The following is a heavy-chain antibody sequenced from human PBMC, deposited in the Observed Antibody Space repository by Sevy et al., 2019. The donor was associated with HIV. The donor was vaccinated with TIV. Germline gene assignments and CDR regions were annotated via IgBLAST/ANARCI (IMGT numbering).Heavy chain of an antibody. J-gene: IGHJ4*02. Sequence: GGSLRLSCAASGFTFSSYVMHWVRQAPGKGLEWVAVISYDGSNKYYADSVKGRFTISRDNSKNTRYLQMNSLRAEDTAVYYCARGGKRFLEWGGGENYFDYWGQGTLVTVSS. D-gene: IGHD3-3*01. CDR1: GFTFSSYV. V-gene: IGHV3-30-3*01. CDR2: ISYDGSNK. CDR3: ARGGKRFLEWGGGENYFDY.